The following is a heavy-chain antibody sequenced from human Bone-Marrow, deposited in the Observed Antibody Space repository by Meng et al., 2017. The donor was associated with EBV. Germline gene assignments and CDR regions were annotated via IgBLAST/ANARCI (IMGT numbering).Heavy chain of an antibody. D-gene: IGHD3-10*01. V-gene: IGHV1-69*01. Sequence: VQLVQCGAEVKKPGSSVKVSCKTSGGSFRSDAVSWVRQAPGQGLEWMGGLIPMSDAPYYAQKFQDRVTITADESTSTHYMDLSGLRSEDTAVYYCASESGRGFTPDYWGQGTLVTVSS. CDR2: LIPMSDAP. CDR1: GGSFRSDA. CDR3: ASESGRGFTPDY. J-gene: IGHJ4*02.